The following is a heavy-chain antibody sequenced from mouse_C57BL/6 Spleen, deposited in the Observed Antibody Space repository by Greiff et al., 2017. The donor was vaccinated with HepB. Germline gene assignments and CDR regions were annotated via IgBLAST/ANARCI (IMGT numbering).Heavy chain of an antibody. D-gene: IGHD1-1*01. V-gene: IGHV5-17*01. Sequence: EVKLVESGGGLVKPGGSLKLSCAASGFTFSDYGMHWVRQAPEKGLEWVAYISSGSSTIYYADTVKGRFTISRDNAKNTLFLQMTSLRSEDTAMYYCARPGYYGSSYEYFDVWGTGTTVTVSS. J-gene: IGHJ1*03. CDR1: GFTFSDYG. CDR3: ARPGYYGSSYEYFDV. CDR2: ISSGSSTI.